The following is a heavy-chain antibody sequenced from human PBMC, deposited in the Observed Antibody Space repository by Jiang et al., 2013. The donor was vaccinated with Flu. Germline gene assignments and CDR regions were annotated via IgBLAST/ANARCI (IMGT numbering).Heavy chain of an antibody. CDR1: GGSFSGYY. J-gene: IGHJ3*02. V-gene: IGHV4-34*01. Sequence: LLKPSETLSLTCAVYGGSFSGYYWSWIRQPPGKGLEWIGEINHSGSTNYNPSLKSRVTISVDTSKNQFSLKLSSVTAADTAVYYCARHSYDYVWGSYMTSRRGNAFDIWGQGTMVTVSS. CDR2: INHSGST. D-gene: IGHD3-16*01. CDR3: ARHSYDYVWGSYMTSRRGNAFDI.